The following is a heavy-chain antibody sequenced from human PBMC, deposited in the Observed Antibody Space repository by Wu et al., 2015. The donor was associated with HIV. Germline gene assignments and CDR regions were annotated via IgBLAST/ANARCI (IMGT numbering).Heavy chain of an antibody. D-gene: IGHD4-23*01. J-gene: IGHJ4*02. CDR2: IIPNHGGA. Sequence: QVQLVQSGAEVKKPGSSVKVSCKASGGSFSRSGISWVRQAPGKGFEWMGRIIPNHGGANYAQKFQGRVTITADESTSTAYMELSSLRSEDTAVYYCARVAGYGGNSGRADFDYWGQGTLVTVSS. CDR3: ARVAGYGGNSGRADFDY. V-gene: IGHV1-69*11. CDR1: GGSFSRSG.